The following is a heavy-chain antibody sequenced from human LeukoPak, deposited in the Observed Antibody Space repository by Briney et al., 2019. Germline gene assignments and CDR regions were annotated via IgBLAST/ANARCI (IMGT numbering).Heavy chain of an antibody. CDR3: ARVHFPYGDFDY. V-gene: IGHV3-53*01. CDR1: VITVSDNY. D-gene: IGHD4-17*01. J-gene: IGHJ4*02. CDR2: LYPAGDT. Sequence: AGGSMRLSCAASVITVSDNYIRWVRHTPWKGLEWVSTLYPAGDTYFADSVRGRFTISRDISKNTVYLQMGSLRAEDTAVYFCARVHFPYGDFDYWGQGALVTVSS.